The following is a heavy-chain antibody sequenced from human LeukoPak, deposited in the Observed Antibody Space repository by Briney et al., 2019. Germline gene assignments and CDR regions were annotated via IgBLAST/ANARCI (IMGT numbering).Heavy chain of an antibody. CDR1: GFTFGDYA. V-gene: IGHV3-49*03. D-gene: IGHD3-10*01. CDR2: IRSKAYGGTT. J-gene: IGHJ4*02. Sequence: GGSLRLSCTASGFTFGDYAMSWFRQAPGKGLEWVGFIRSKAYGGTTEYAASVKGRFTISRDDSKSIAYLQMNSLKTEDTAVYYRTIMVRGVIAGYFDYWGQGTLVTVSS. CDR3: TIMVRGVIAGYFDY.